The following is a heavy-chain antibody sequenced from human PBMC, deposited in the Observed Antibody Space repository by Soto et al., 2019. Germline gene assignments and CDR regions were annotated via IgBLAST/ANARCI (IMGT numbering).Heavy chain of an antibody. CDR1: GFTFDSYA. D-gene: IGHD6-25*01. CDR2: ITHDGGNK. CDR3: ARNRVAAGRVYYYGLDV. V-gene: IGHV3-30-3*01. J-gene: IGHJ6*02. Sequence: QVQLVESGGGVVQPGRSLRLSCAASGFTFDSYAMHWVRQAPGKGLEWVAVITHDGGNKYYADSVKGRFTISRDNSKNTLYLQMDSLRTEDSAVYYCARNRVAAGRVYYYGLDVWGQGTTVTVSS.